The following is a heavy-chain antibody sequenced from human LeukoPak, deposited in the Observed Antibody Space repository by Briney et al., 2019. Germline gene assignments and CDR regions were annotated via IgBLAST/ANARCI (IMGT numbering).Heavy chain of an antibody. CDR1: GFTFDDYG. V-gene: IGHV3-20*04. Sequence: GRSLRLSCAASGFTFDDYGMSWVRQAAGKGLEWVSCINWNGGSTGYADSVKGRFTISRDNAKNSLCLQMSSLRAEEWALDCCARDGYSGDWLLRGVIFETWGEGTLGTVSS. CDR2: INWNGGST. CDR3: ARDGYSGDWLLRGVIFET. D-gene: IGHD3/OR15-3a*01. J-gene: IGHJ5*02.